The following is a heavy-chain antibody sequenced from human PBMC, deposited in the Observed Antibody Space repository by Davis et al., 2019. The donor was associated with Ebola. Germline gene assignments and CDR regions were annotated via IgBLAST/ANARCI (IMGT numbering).Heavy chain of an antibody. J-gene: IGHJ4*02. V-gene: IGHV1-18*04. CDR1: GYTFTSYN. CDR3: AREAGGNEMD. CDR2: ISPYNGNR. Sequence: ASVKVSCKASGYTFTSYNMYWARQAPGQGLEWMGWISPYNGNRHYAQRLQGRVTMTTDTSTSTGYMELRTLRSDDTAVYYCAREAGGNEMDWGQGTLVTVSS. D-gene: IGHD1-1*01.